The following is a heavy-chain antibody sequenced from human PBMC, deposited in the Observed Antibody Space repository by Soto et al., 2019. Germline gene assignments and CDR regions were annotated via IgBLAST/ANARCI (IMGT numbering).Heavy chain of an antibody. CDR2: MNPGSGDT. V-gene: IGHV1-8*01. D-gene: IGHD3-10*01. CDR1: GYSFTNND. J-gene: IGHJ5*02. Sequence: ASVKVSCKASGYSFTNNDVSWVRQATGQGLEWMGRMNPGSGDTGYAQKFQGRVTMTRDISIATAYMELSSLRSDDTAIYYCARMATLGSLNWFDPWGQGPLATVSS. CDR3: ARMATLGSLNWFDP.